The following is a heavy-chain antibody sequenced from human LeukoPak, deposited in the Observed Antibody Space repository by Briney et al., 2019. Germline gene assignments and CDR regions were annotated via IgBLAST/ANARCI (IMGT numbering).Heavy chain of an antibody. CDR2: IYTSGST. D-gene: IGHD3-10*01. CDR1: GGSISSYY. CDR3: ASLIGGDSSGYYMDV. Sequence: SETLSLPCTVSGGSISSYYWRWIRQPAGKGLEWIGRIYTSGSTNYNPSLKSRVTMSVDTSKNQFSLKLSSVTAADTAVYYCASLIGGDSSGYYMDVWGKGTTVTVSS. V-gene: IGHV4-4*07. J-gene: IGHJ6*03.